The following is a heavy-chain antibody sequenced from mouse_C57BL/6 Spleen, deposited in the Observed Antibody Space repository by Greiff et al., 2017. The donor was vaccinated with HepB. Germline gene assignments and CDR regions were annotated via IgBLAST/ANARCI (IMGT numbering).Heavy chain of an antibody. V-gene: IGHV1-53*01. CDR2: INPSNGGT. J-gene: IGHJ3*01. CDR3: ARSEGGYYDWFAY. D-gene: IGHD2-3*01. Sequence: QVQLKQPGTELVKPGASVKLSCKASGYTFTSYWMHWVKQRPGQGLEWIGNINPSNGGTNYNEKFKSKATLTVDKSSSTAYMQLSSLTSEDSAVYYCARSEGGYYDWFAYWGQGTLVTVSA. CDR1: GYTFTSYW.